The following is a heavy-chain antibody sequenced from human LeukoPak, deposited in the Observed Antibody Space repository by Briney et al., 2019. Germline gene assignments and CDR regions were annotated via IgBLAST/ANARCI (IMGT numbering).Heavy chain of an antibody. CDR1: GYRFTTYW. CDR3: AREPDSSGYSFDY. CDR2: IYPVDSDT. D-gene: IGHD3-22*01. Sequence: GESLKISCKGSGYRFTTYWIGWVRQMPGKGLEWMGIIYPVDSDTRYSPSFQGQVTISADKSISTAYLQWSSLKTSDTAMYYCAREPDSSGYSFDYWGQGTLVTVSS. J-gene: IGHJ4*02. V-gene: IGHV5-51*01.